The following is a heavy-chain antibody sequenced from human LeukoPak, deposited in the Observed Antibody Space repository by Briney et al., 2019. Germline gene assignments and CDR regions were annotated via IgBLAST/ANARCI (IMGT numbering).Heavy chain of an antibody. CDR2: IYYSGST. D-gene: IGHD1-26*01. J-gene: IGHJ4*02. Sequence: PSETLSLTCTVSGGSISSYYWSWIRQPPGKGLEWIGYIYYSGSTNYNPSLKSRVTISIDMSKSQFSLKLRSVTAADTAVYYCASRIVGATTYFDYWGQGTLFTVSS. CDR3: ASRIVGATTYFDY. V-gene: IGHV4-59*08. CDR1: GGSISSYY.